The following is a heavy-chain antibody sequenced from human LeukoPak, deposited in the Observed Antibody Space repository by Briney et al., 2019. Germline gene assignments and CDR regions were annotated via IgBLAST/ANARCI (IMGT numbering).Heavy chain of an antibody. D-gene: IGHD2-2*01. Sequence: SQTLSLTCAISGDSVSSNSVTWNWIRQSPSRGLEWLGRTYYRSTWYNDYAVSVRGRIAVNPDASKNQFSLHLNSVTPEDTAVYYCARRLTQYDCFDPWGQGILVPVSS. J-gene: IGHJ5*02. V-gene: IGHV6-1*01. CDR2: TYYRSTWYN. CDR3: ARRLTQYDCFDP. CDR1: GDSVSSNSVT.